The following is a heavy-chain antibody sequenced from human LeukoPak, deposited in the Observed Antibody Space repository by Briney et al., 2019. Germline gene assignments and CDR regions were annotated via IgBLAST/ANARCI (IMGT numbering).Heavy chain of an antibody. D-gene: IGHD2/OR15-2a*01. V-gene: IGHV1-18*01. CDR3: ARELSGVEYYYNWFDP. Sequence: GASVKVSCKASGYTFTSYGISWVRQAPGQGLEWMGWISAYNGNTNYAQKLQGRVTMTTDTSTSTAYMELRSLRSDGTAVYYCARELSGVEYYYNWFDPWGQGTLVTVSS. CDR2: ISAYNGNT. CDR1: GYTFTSYG. J-gene: IGHJ5*02.